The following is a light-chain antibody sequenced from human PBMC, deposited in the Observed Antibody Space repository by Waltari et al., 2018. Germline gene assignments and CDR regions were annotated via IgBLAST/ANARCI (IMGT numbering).Light chain of an antibody. J-gene: IGLJ2*01. V-gene: IGLV2-14*03. CDR1: NNDVGASKF. CDR3: CSFTATHTLL. CDR2: DVT. Sequence: QSALTQPASVSGSPGQSITISCTGTNNDVGASKFVSWYQQHPGRPPQLMFYDVTERPSGILFRFSGSKSANTASLTISGLLPEDEAIYYCCSFTATHTLLFGGGTTVTVL.